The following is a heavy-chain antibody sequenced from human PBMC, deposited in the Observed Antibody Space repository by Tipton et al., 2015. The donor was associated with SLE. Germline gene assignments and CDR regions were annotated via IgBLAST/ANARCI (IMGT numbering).Heavy chain of an antibody. D-gene: IGHD2-2*01. Sequence: TLSLTCTVSGGSINTYYWAWVRQPAGKGLEWIGRIYTGGNTKYNPPLESRVSLSVDTSRGQFFLEVRSVTAADTAVYYCVVCSPSSCSYFDYWGQGRLVTVSS. V-gene: IGHV4-4*07. CDR3: VVCSPSSCSYFDY. CDR1: GGSINTYY. CDR2: IYTGGNT. J-gene: IGHJ4*02.